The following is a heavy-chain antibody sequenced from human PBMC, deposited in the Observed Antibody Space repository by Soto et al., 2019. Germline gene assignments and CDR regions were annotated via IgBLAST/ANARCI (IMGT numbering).Heavy chain of an antibody. CDR2: INPATGAS. CDR3: ASGGGVAVAGSAAFDM. D-gene: IGHD6-19*01. J-gene: IGHJ3*02. CDR1: GYPVTAYY. V-gene: IGHV1-2*02. Sequence: QLHLVQSGAVVKKPGASVTVSCSASGYPVTAYYMHWVRQAPGRGLEWMGGINPATGASKYTQPFASGATRTSDTTTNTVFMELLGLTTLNTAVSYAASGGGVAVAGSAAFDMWGQGTLVTVSS.